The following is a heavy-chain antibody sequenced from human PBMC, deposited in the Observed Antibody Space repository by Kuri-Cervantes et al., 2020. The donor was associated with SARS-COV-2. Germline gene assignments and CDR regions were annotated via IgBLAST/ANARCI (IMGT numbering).Heavy chain of an antibody. CDR2: IYYSGST. Sequence: GSLRPPCTVSGGPISSYYWSWIRKPPGKGLEWFGYIYYSGSTHYNPSLKSRVTISVDTSKNQFFLKLSSVTAADTAVYYCARVWTTVTTAYFDYWGQGTLVTVSS. J-gene: IGHJ4*02. D-gene: IGHD4-11*01. CDR3: ARVWTTVTTAYFDY. V-gene: IGHV4-59*08. CDR1: GGPISSYY.